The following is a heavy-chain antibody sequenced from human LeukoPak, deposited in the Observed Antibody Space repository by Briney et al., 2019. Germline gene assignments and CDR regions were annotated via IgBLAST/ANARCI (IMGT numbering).Heavy chain of an antibody. D-gene: IGHD6-6*01. V-gene: IGHV4-59*01. CDR1: GASITTYY. Sequence: SETLSLTCTVSGASITTYYWTWIRQPPGKGLEWIGYIYHSGRTNYNPSLKSRVTISLDTSRNQFSLRLSSVTAADTAVYFCAREYSTSSEGDYFDYWGQGSLVTVSS. CDR2: IYHSGRT. CDR3: AREYSTSSEGDYFDY. J-gene: IGHJ4*02.